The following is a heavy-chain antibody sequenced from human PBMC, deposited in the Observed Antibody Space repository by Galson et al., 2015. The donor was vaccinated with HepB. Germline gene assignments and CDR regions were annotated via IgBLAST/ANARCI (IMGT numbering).Heavy chain of an antibody. CDR1: GDSVSSNSAA. D-gene: IGHD6-19*01. CDR3: GRVAGTIYYYGMDV. Sequence: CAISGDSVSSNSAAWNWIRRSPSRGLEWLGRTYYRSKWYSDYAVSVRSRVTINPDTSKNQFSLQLKSVTPEDTAVYYCGRVAGTIYYYGMDVWGQGTTVTVSS. J-gene: IGHJ6*02. CDR2: TYYRSKWYS. V-gene: IGHV6-1*01.